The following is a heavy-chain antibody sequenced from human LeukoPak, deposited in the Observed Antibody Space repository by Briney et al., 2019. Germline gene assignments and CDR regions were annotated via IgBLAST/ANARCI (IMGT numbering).Heavy chain of an antibody. V-gene: IGHV4-61*02. CDR2: IYTSGST. CDR1: GGSISSGSYY. J-gene: IGHJ4*02. Sequence: SETVSLTCTVSGGSISSGSYYWSWIRQPAGKGLEWIGRIYTSGSTNYNPSLKSRVTISVDTSKNQFSLKLSSVTAADTAVYYCARGTLRSTVTRAYDYWGQGTLVTVSS. D-gene: IGHD3-3*01. CDR3: ARGTLRSTVTRAYDY.